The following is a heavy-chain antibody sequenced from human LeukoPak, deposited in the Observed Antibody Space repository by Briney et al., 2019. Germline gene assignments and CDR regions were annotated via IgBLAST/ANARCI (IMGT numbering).Heavy chain of an antibody. CDR2: IWYDGSNK. Sequence: PGRSLRLSCAASGFTFSSYGMHWVRQAPGKGLEWVAVIWYDGSNKYYADSVKGRFTISRDNSKNTLYLQMNSLRAEDTAVYYCVRGMVQWLAYFDYWGQGTLVTVSS. CDR3: VRGMVQWLAYFDY. D-gene: IGHD6-19*01. J-gene: IGHJ4*02. CDR1: GFTFSSYG. V-gene: IGHV3-33*01.